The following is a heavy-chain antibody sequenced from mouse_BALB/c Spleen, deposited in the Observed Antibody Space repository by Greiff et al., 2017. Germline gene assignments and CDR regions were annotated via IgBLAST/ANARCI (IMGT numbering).Heavy chain of an antibody. CDR2: ISYSGST. Sequence: QLQQSGPGLVKPSQSLSPTCTVTGYSITSDYAWNWIRQFPGNNLVWMGYISYSGSTSYNPSLKSRISITRDTSKNQFFLQLNSVTTEDTATYYCARGGYYGYVTYWGQGTLVTVSA. V-gene: IGHV3-2*02. CDR3: ARGGYYGYVTY. CDR1: GYSITSDYA. J-gene: IGHJ3*01. D-gene: IGHD1-2*01.